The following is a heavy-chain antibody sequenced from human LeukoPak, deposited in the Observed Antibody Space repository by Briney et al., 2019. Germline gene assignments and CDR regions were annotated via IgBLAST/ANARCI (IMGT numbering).Heavy chain of an antibody. J-gene: IGHJ6*02. CDR3: ASPSYSSGWYGGGLYYYYGMDV. CDR2: IYSGGST. D-gene: IGHD6-19*01. Sequence: AGGSLRLSCAASGFTVSSNYMSWVRQAPGKGLEWVSVIYSGGSTYYADSVKGRFTISRDNSKNTLYLQMNSLRAEDTAVYYCASPSYSSGWYGGGLYYYYGMDVWGQGTTVTVSS. CDR1: GFTVSSNY. V-gene: IGHV3-53*01.